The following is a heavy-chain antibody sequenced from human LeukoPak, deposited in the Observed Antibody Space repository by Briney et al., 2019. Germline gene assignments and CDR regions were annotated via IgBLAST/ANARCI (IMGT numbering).Heavy chain of an antibody. V-gene: IGHV3-7*01. CDR1: GFTFTSFW. D-gene: IGHD3-22*01. CDR2: IKQDGSEK. Sequence: AGGSLRLSCAASGFTFTSFWMTWVRQAPGKGLEWVANIKQDGSEKYYVDSVKGRFTISRDNAKNSLYLQMNSRRDEDTAVYYCARGSMIARWGQGTLVTVSS. J-gene: IGHJ4*02. CDR3: ARGSMIAR.